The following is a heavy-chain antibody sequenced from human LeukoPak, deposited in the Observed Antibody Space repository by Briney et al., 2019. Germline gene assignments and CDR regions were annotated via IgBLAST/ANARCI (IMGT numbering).Heavy chain of an antibody. CDR3: ARRTTYIGWLPSESPSCFDY. CDR2: IYHSGSA. V-gene: IGHV4-38-2*02. CDR1: GYSLSSGYY. D-gene: IGHD5-12*01. Sequence: SETLSLTCTVSGYSLSSGYYWGWIRQPPGKGLEWVGQIYHSGSAYYNPSLKSRVTISVDTSRNQFSLKLTSVTAADTAVYYCARRTTYIGWLPSESPSCFDYWGQGTLVTVSS. J-gene: IGHJ4*02.